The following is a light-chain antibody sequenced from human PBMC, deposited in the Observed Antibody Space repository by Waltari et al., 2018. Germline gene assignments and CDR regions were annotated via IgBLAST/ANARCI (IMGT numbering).Light chain of an antibody. J-gene: IGKJ3*01. CDR1: QSVSSNY. CDR3: QQYGSSPFT. Sequence: EIVLTQSPGTLSLSPGERATLSCMASQSVSSNYLAWYQQKPGQAPRLLIYGASSRATGIPDRFSGSGSGTDFTLTISRLEPEDFAVYYCQQYGSSPFTFGPGTKVVIK. CDR2: GAS. V-gene: IGKV3-20*01.